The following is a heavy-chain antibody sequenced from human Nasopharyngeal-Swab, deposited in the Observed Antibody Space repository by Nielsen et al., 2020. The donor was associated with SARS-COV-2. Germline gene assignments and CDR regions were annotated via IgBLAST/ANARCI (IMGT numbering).Heavy chain of an antibody. J-gene: IGHJ6*03. D-gene: IGHD3-3*01. CDR1: GFSLTTSGVG. CDR3: AHITRGLERDTIFGVPLASLSYYYMDV. Sequence: SGPTLVKPTQTLTLTCSFSGFSLTTSGVGVAWIRQPPGKALEWLALIYLDDDQRYIPSLKTRLTITKDTSKDQVVLTLTNMGPVDSGTYYCAHITRGLERDTIFGVPLASLSYYYMDVWGKGTTVTVS. CDR2: IYLDDDQ. V-gene: IGHV2-5*02.